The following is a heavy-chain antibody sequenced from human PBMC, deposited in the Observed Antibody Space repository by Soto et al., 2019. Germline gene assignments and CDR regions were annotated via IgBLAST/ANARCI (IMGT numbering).Heavy chain of an antibody. CDR1: GFSVSSNY. V-gene: IGHV3-53*01. CDR3: ARHRHPRGTVGATSPLDP. D-gene: IGHD1-26*01. CDR2: HYSGGST. J-gene: IGHJ5*02. Sequence: GGSLRLSCAISGFSVSSNYLSWVRQAPGKGLEWVSVHYSGGSTYYADSVQGRFTISRDKSNNTLYLQMRRVRAEDTAVYFCARHRHPRGTVGATSPLDPWGQGAQVTVS.